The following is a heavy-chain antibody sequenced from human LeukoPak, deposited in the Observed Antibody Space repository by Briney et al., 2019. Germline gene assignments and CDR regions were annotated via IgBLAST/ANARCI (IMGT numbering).Heavy chain of an antibody. V-gene: IGHV3-11*01. CDR3: ARGSTIYKGLDY. CDR1: GFTFSDYY. D-gene: IGHD6-13*01. J-gene: IGHJ4*02. Sequence: GGSLRLSCAASGFTFSDYYMSWIRQAPGKGLEWVSYISSGGTIYHADPVKGRFTISRDNAKNSLYLQINSLTDDDTAVYYCARGSTIYKGLDYWGQGTLVTVSS. CDR2: ISSGGTI.